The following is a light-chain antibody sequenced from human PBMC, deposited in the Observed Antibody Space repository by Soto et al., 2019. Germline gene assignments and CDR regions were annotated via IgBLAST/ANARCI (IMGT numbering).Light chain of an antibody. CDR2: GAS. CDR3: YQYGTLRRT. V-gene: IGKV3-20*01. Sequence: EIVLTQSPGTLSLSPGERATLSCRASQTVSRHVLGWFQQKPGQAPRLLISGASSRATGFPDRFSGSGSGTDFTLTLNRLEPEDFAVYYCYQYGTLRRTFGTGTKVDMK. J-gene: IGKJ3*01. CDR1: QTVSRHV.